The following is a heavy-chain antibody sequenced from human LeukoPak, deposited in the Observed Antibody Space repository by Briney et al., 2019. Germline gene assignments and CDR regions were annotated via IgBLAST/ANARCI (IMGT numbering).Heavy chain of an antibody. CDR1: GYTFTGYY. CDR2: INPNSGGT. J-gene: IGHJ6*03. D-gene: IGHD3-16*01. V-gene: IGHV1-2*06. CDR3: ARDWGVGLRYYYYYMDV. Sequence: ASVKVSCKASGYTFTGYYMHWVRQAPGQGLEWMGRINPNSGGTNYAQKFQGRVTMTRDTSISTAYMELSRLRSDDTAVYYCARDWGVGLRYYYYYMDVWGKGTTVTVSS.